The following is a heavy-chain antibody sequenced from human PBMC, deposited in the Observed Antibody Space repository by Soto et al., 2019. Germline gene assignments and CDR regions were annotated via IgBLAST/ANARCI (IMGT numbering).Heavy chain of an antibody. CDR1: GYDFTDHY. CDR3: ARAPRGGVIIVITSAKIDY. D-gene: IGHD3-10*01. CDR2: ISPDCGST. Sequence: GAAVKVSCKASGYDFTDHYIHWVRQAPGQGLEWMGIISPDCGSTRYSQQFQARITMTRDTSTSTVYMELSSLRSEDTAVYYCARAPRGGVIIVITSAKIDYWGQGTLVTVSS. J-gene: IGHJ4*02. V-gene: IGHV1-46*01.